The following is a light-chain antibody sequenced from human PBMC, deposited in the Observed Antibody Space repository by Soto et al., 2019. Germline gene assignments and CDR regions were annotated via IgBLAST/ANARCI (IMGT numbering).Light chain of an antibody. CDR1: QSVTSN. Sequence: EIVLTQSPGTLSLSPGERATLSCGASQSVTSNYLAWYQQKPGQAPRLLIYGASTRATGIPARFSGSGSGTEFTLTISSLQSEDFAVYYCQQYNNWPLFGQGTKVEIK. V-gene: IGKV3D-15*01. CDR2: GAS. J-gene: IGKJ1*01. CDR3: QQYNNWPL.